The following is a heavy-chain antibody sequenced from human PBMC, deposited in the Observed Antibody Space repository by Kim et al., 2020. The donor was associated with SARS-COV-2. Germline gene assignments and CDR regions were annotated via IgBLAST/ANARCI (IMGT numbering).Heavy chain of an antibody. J-gene: IGHJ6*03. CDR2: INTNTGNP. V-gene: IGHV7-4-1*02. Sequence: ASVKVSCKASGYTFTSDAMNWGRQAPGQGLEWMGWINTNTGNPTYAQGFTGRFVFSLDTSVSTAYLQISSLKAEDTAVYYCARDRRDFWSGYYNYYYMDVWGKGTTVTVSS. CDR1: GYTFTSDA. D-gene: IGHD3-3*01. CDR3: ARDRRDFWSGYYNYYYMDV.